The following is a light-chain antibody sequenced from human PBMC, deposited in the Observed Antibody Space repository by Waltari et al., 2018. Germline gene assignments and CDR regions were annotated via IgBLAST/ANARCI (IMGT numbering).Light chain of an antibody. V-gene: IGLV3-21*01. CDR2: YDS. CDR3: KVWDANNEPGL. Sequence: SYVLTQPPSASVAPGETARITCGGNNIGTKSVTWYRQKPGQSPVLVISYDSDRPSGIPERFSGSNSGDTATLTFSRVEAGDEADYYCKVWDANNEPGLFGTGTEVTV. J-gene: IGLJ1*01. CDR1: NIGTKS.